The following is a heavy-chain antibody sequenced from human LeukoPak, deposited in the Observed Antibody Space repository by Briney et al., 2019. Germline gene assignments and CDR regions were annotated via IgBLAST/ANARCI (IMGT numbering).Heavy chain of an antibody. J-gene: IGHJ3*02. CDR3: ARGRYYYDSSGYPHDAFDI. Sequence: GGSLRLSCEASGFTFSTYNMVWVRQAPGKGLEWVSVIYSGGSTYYADSVKGRFTISRDNSKNTLYLQMNSLRAEDTAVYYCARGRYYYDSSGYPHDAFDIWGQGTMVTVSS. CDR2: IYSGGST. V-gene: IGHV3-53*01. D-gene: IGHD3-22*01. CDR1: GFTFSTYN.